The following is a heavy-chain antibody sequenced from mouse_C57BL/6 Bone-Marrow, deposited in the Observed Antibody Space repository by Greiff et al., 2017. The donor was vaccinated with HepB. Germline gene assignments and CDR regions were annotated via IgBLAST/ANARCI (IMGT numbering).Heavy chain of an antibody. D-gene: IGHD2-1*01. V-gene: IGHV1-82*01. CDR2: IYPGDGDT. Sequence: QVQLQQSGPELVKPGASVQISCKASGSAFSRSWLNWVKQRPGKGLEWIGRIYPGDGDTNYNGKFKGKATLTADKSSSTAYMQLSSLTSEDSAVYYCAKYGNYPYYIDYWGQGTTLTVSS. J-gene: IGHJ2*01. CDR3: AKYGNYPYYIDY. CDR1: GSAFSRSW.